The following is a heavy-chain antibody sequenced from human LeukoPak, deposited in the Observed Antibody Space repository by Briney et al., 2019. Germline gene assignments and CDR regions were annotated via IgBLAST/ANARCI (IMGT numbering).Heavy chain of an antibody. CDR2: IYSGGST. CDR1: GFTVSSNY. J-gene: IGHJ3*02. CDR3: ASSRPWELLSAFQM. D-gene: IGHD1-26*01. Sequence: PGGSLRLSCAASGFTVSSNYMSWVRQAPGKGLEWVSVIYSGGSTDYADSVKGRFTISRDNSKNTLYLQMNSLRAEDTAVYYCASSRPWELLSAFQMWGQGTLVTVSS. V-gene: IGHV3-53*01.